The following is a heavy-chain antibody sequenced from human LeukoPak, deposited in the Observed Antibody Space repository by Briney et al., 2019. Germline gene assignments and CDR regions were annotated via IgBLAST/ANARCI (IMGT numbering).Heavy chain of an antibody. Sequence: LSGGSLTLSCATSGFTFSHYGMPWVRQAPGKGLEWVAVIWSDGTEKYYGDSVKGRFTISRDNSKKTVYLQMNSLRVEDTAVYYCAKDAQRGFDFSNSLESWGQGTLVTVSS. D-gene: IGHD3/OR15-3a*01. CDR3: AKDAQRGFDFSNSLES. V-gene: IGHV3-33*06. J-gene: IGHJ4*02. CDR2: IWSDGTEK. CDR1: GFTFSHYG.